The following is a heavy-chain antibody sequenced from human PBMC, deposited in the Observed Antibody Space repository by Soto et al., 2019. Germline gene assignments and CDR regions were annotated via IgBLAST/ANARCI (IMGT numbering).Heavy chain of an antibody. CDR1: GYTFTSYY. V-gene: IGHV1-46*03. CDR2: INPSGGST. CDR3: ARDTSDCSSTSCYTPNYYMDV. D-gene: IGHD2-2*02. Sequence: ASVKVSCKASGYTFTSYYMHWVRQAPGQGLEWMGIINPSGGSTSYAQKIQGRVTMTRDTSTSTVYMELSSLRSEDTAVYYCARDTSDCSSTSCYTPNYYMDVWGKGTTVTVSS. J-gene: IGHJ6*03.